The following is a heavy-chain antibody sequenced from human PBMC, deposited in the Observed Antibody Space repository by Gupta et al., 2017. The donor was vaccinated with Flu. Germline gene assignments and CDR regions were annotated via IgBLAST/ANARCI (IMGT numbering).Heavy chain of an antibody. V-gene: IGHV1-2*02. CDR2: INPNSGGT. CDR1: GYTFTGYY. Sequence: QVPLVQSGPEVKKPGASVKVSCKASGYTFTGYYMHWVRQAPGQGLEWIGWINPNSGGTNYAQKCQGRVTMTRDTSISTADMELSRLRSDETDVYYCAKGRQRGGVYYYGMDVGGQGTTVTVSS. D-gene: IGHD2-2*01. J-gene: IGHJ6*02. CDR3: AKGRQRGGVYYYGMDV.